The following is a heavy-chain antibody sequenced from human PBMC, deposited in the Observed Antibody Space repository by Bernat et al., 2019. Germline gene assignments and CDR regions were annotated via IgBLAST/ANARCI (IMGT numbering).Heavy chain of an antibody. Sequence: EVQLVETGGGLIQPGGSLRLSCAASGLTVSSNDMTWVRQAPGKGLEWVSVIYKGGRTYYADSVKGRFTISRDNSKNTLYVEMNSLRAEDTAVYYCARLYYYQMDVWGQGTTVTVSS. V-gene: IGHV3-53*05. CDR2: IYKGGRT. CDR3: ARLYYYQMDV. CDR1: GLTVSSND. J-gene: IGHJ6*02.